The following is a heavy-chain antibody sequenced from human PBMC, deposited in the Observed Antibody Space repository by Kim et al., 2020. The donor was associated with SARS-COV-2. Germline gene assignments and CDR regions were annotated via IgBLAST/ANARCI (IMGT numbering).Heavy chain of an antibody. CDR2: ISYDGSNK. Sequence: GSLRLSCAASGFTFSSYGMHWVRQAPGKGLGWVAVISYDGSNKYCADSVKGRFTISRDNSKNTLYLQRNRLSAEDTAVYYCAKVHMVMYDSFDYWGQGTPGTVSP. D-gene: IGHD5-18*01. CDR3: AKVHMVMYDSFDY. J-gene: IGHJ4*02. V-gene: IGHV3-30*18. CDR1: GFTFSSYG.